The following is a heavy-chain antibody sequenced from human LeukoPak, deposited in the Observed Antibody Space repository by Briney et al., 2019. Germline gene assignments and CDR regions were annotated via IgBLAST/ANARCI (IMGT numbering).Heavy chain of an antibody. V-gene: IGHV1-2*02. CDR2: INPNSGGT. CDR3: ARPLDSYYYYYMDV. Sequence: ASVKVSCKASGYTFTGYYMHWVRQAPGQGLECMGWINPNSGGTNYAQKFQGRVTMTRDTSISTAYMELSRLRSDDTAVYYCARPLDSYYYYYMDVWGKGTTVTVSS. J-gene: IGHJ6*03. CDR1: GYTFTGYY. D-gene: IGHD3-9*01.